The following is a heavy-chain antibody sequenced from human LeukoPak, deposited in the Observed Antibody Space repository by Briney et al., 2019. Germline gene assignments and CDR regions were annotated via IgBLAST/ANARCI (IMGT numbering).Heavy chain of an antibody. D-gene: IGHD2-8*02. CDR2: IKQDGSER. V-gene: IGHV3-7*01. CDR1: GFTFSRHW. CDR3: ARDGGHSTDLDY. J-gene: IGHJ4*02. Sequence: GWSLRLSCATSGFTFSRHWMSWVRQTPGKGPEWVANIKQDGSERYYVHSVRGRFTISRDNAKNSLYLQKNSLRAEDTAVYYCARDGGHSTDLDYWGQGILVTVSS.